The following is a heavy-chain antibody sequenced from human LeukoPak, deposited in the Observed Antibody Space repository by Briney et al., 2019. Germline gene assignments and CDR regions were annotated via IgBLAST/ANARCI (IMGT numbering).Heavy chain of an antibody. V-gene: IGHV5-51*01. Sequence: GESLKISCKGSGHTFTNNWIAWVRPMPGKGLEWMGSIYPHASYINYNPAFQGQVTISADKSINTAYLQWSSLKASDTATYYCAKNLITVAALSPFDYWGQGSLVTVSS. J-gene: IGHJ4*02. CDR2: IYPHASYI. CDR3: AKNLITVAALSPFDY. D-gene: IGHD6-19*01. CDR1: GHTFTNNW.